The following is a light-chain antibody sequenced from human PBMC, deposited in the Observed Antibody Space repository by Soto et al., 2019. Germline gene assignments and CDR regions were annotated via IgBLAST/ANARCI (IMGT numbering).Light chain of an antibody. CDR1: SSDVGRYNY. CDR3: NSYTSSTSRPYV. J-gene: IGLJ1*01. V-gene: IGLV2-14*01. Sequence: QSVLTQPPSASGSPGQSVTISCTGTSSDVGRYNYISWYQQRPGKAPKLIIYEVSSRPSGVSNRFSGSKSGNTASLTISALQAEDEADYFCNSYTSSTSRPYVFGTGTKVTVL. CDR2: EVS.